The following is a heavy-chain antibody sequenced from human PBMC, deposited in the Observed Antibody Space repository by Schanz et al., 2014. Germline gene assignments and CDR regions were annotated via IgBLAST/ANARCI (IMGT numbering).Heavy chain of an antibody. CDR3: ARLGVGDKAYYYYGTDV. Sequence: QVQLQESGPGLVKPSETLSLTCTVSGVSIGGYYWSWIRQPPGKGLEWIGYIFFSGSTTYNPSFNSRVTISGDISKNQSALTLVSVTAADTAVYYCARLGVGDKAYYYYGTDVWGQGTTVLVSS. D-gene: IGHD1-26*01. CDR1: GVSIGGYY. J-gene: IGHJ6*02. V-gene: IGHV4-59*08. CDR2: IFFSGST.